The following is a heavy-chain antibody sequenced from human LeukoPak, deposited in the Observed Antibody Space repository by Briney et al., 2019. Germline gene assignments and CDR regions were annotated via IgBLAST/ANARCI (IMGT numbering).Heavy chain of an antibody. CDR2: ISGSGGST. CDR3: AKDPSYYYGSGPYYMDV. CDR1: GFTFSSYA. V-gene: IGHV3-23*01. Sequence: GGSLRLSCAASGFTFSSYAMSWVRQAPGKGLEWVSAISGSGGSTYYADSVKGRFTISRDNSKNTLYLQMNSLRAEDTAVNYCAKDPSYYYGSGPYYMDVWGKGTTVTVSS. D-gene: IGHD3-10*01. J-gene: IGHJ6*03.